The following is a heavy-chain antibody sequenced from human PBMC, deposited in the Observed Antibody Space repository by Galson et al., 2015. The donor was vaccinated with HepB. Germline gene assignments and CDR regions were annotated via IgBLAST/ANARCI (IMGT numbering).Heavy chain of an antibody. Sequence: SLRLSCAASGFTFSSYAMSWVRQAPGEGLEWVSTITGTGTYTYYADSVKGRFTISRDNSKNTLFLQMNSLRAEDTAVYYCAKDSRESLWVGESSRHDMDVWGQGTTVTVSS. D-gene: IGHD3-10*01. CDR2: ITGTGTYT. J-gene: IGHJ6*02. V-gene: IGHV3-23*01. CDR3: AKDSRESLWVGESSRHDMDV. CDR1: GFTFSSYA.